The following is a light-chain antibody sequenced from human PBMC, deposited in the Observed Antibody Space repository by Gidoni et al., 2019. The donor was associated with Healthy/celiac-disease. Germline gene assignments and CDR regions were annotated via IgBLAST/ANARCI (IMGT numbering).Light chain of an antibody. CDR2: GAS. J-gene: IGKJ5*01. CDR3: QQYNKGIT. V-gene: IGKV3-15*01. Sequence: EIVMTQSPATLSVSPGERATLSCRASQSVSSNLAWYQQKPGQAPRLLIYGASTRATGIPARFSGSGSGTEFTLTISSLQSEDFAVYYCQQYNKGITFXQXTRLEIK. CDR1: QSVSSN.